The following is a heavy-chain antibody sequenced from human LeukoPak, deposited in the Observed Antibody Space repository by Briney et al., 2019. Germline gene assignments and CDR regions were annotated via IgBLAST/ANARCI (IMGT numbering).Heavy chain of an antibody. CDR3: ARVLYGAFDFWSGYHPPVFDY. CDR1: GYIFTSYG. CDR2: ISGYNGNT. Sequence: VASVKVSCKASGYIFTSYGITWVRQAPGQGLEWMGWISGYNGNTNYAQMLQGRVTMTTDTSTSTAYMELRSLRSDDTAVYYCARVLYGAFDFWSGYHPPVFDYWGQGTLVTVSS. J-gene: IGHJ4*02. V-gene: IGHV1-18*01. D-gene: IGHD3-3*01.